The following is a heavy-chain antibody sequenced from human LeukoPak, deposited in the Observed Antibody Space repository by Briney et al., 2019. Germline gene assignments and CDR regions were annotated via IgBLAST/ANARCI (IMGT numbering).Heavy chain of an antibody. V-gene: IGHV4-4*07. D-gene: IGHD4-17*01. CDR1: GGSISSYY. J-gene: IGHJ4*02. CDR3: AREEYGDYTVD. Sequence: SSETLSLTCTVSGGSISSYYWSWIRQPAGKGLEWIGHIYTSGSTNYNLSLKSRVTMSVDTSKNEFSLKLTSVTAADTAVYYCAREEYGDYTVDWGQGTLITVSS. CDR2: IYTSGST.